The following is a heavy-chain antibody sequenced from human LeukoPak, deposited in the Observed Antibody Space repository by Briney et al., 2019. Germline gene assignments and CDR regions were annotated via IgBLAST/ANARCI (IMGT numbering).Heavy chain of an antibody. CDR2: INHSGST. V-gene: IGHV4-34*01. CDR3: ARYGSTGYPPFDY. D-gene: IGHD3-22*01. J-gene: IGHJ4*02. CDR1: GGSFSGYY. Sequence: SETLSLTCAVYGGSFSGYYWSWIRQPPGKWLEWIGEINHSGSTNYNPSLKSRVTISVDTSKNQFSLKLSSVTAADTAVYYCARYGSTGYPPFDYWGQGTLATVSS.